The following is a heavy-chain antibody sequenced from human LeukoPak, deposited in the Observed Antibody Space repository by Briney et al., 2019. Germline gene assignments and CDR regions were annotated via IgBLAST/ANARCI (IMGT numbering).Heavy chain of an antibody. Sequence: VKVSCTASGGTFTTYAITWVRQAPGQGLEWMGRIIPMFGRTNYAQKFQGRVTITAHESTTTTYMELSGLRSEDTAVYYCAREEKWLTPFLDRWGQGTLVTVSS. CDR3: AREEKWLTPFLDR. CDR1: GGTFTTYA. J-gene: IGHJ5*02. V-gene: IGHV1-69*15. D-gene: IGHD6-19*01. CDR2: IIPMFGRT.